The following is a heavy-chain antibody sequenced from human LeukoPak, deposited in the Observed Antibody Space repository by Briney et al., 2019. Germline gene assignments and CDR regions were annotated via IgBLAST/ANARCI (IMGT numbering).Heavy chain of an antibody. J-gene: IGHJ4*02. CDR1: GFTFSSYA. CDR3: AKGRTTVVVTAIPN. CDR2: ISGSGGNT. Sequence: GGSLRLSCAASGFTFSSYAMSWVRQAPGKGLEWVSGISGSGGNTYNADSVKGRFTISRDNSKNTLYLQMNSLRAEDTAVYYCAKGRTTVVVTAIPNWGQGTLVTVSS. D-gene: IGHD2-21*02. V-gene: IGHV3-23*01.